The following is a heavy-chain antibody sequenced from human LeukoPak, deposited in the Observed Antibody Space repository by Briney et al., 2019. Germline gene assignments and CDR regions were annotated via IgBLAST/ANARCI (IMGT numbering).Heavy chain of an antibody. Sequence: ASVKVSCKSSGFPFGSYGISWVRQAPGEGLEWMGWISAYNGDTNYAQKFQGRVTMTTHTSTGTAYLELRSLTSDDTAVYYCARELGFYFDNSGYYYFDSWGQGTPVTVSS. CDR2: ISAYNGDT. D-gene: IGHD3-22*01. CDR1: GFPFGSYG. CDR3: ARELGFYFDNSGYYYFDS. V-gene: IGHV1-18*01. J-gene: IGHJ4*02.